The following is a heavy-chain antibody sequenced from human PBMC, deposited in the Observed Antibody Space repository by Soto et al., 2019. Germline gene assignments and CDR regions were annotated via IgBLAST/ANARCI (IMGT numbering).Heavy chain of an antibody. D-gene: IGHD1-26*01. CDR1: GDSILNTIYY. J-gene: IGHJ1*01. V-gene: IGHV4-39*01. CDR2: IDYSGSA. CDR3: SILVQWELPEYFQH. Sequence: SETLSLTCTVSGDSILNTIYYWGWIRQPPGKGLEWIGTIDYSGSAQYTPSLKSRVTMSVDTSKNQFSLKLTSVTAADTAVYYCSILVQWELPEYFQHWGQGTLVTVSS.